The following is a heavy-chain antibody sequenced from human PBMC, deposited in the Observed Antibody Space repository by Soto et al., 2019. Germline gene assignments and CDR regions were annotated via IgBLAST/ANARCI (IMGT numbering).Heavy chain of an antibody. CDR3: ARGRDNWNYSYYFDY. V-gene: IGHV1-2*04. Sequence: EASVKVSCKASGYTFTGYYMHWVRQAPGQGLEWMGWINPNSGGTNYAQKFQGWVTMTRDTSISTAYMELSRLRSDDTAVYYCARGRDNWNYSYYFDYWGQGTLVTVSS. CDR1: GYTFTGYY. D-gene: IGHD1-7*01. J-gene: IGHJ4*02. CDR2: INPNSGGT.